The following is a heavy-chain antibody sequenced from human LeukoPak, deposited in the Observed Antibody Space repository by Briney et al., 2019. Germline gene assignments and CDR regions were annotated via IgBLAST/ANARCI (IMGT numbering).Heavy chain of an antibody. J-gene: IGHJ4*02. V-gene: IGHV3-33*01. CDR1: GFTFSSYG. CDR3: ARDCDGENYFDY. Sequence: GGSLRLSCAASGFTFSSYGMHWVRQAPGKGLEWVAVIWYDGSNKYYADSVKGRFTISRDNSKNTPYLQMNSLRAEDTAVYYCARDCDGENYFDYWGQGTLVTVSS. D-gene: IGHD2-21*01. CDR2: IWYDGSNK.